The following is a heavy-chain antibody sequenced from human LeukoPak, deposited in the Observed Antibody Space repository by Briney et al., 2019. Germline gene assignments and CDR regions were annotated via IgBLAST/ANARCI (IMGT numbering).Heavy chain of an antibody. CDR1: GFTFSSYA. V-gene: IGHV3-30*01. D-gene: IGHD3-10*01. J-gene: IGHJ5*02. CDR2: ISYDGSNK. CDR3: ARDQDYGSGSYYSRFDP. Sequence: GGSLRLSCAASGFTFSSYAMHWVRQAPGKGLEWVAVISYDGSNKYYADSVKGRFTISRDNSKNTLYLQMNSLRAEDTAVYYCARDQDYGSGSYYSRFDPWGQGTLVTVSS.